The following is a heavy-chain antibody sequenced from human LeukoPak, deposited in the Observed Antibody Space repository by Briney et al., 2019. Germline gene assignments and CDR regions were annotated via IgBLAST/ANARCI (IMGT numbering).Heavy chain of an antibody. Sequence: GSLRLSCAASGFTFSSYSMNWVRQAPGKGLEWVSSISSSSSYIYYADSVKGRFTISRDNAKNSLYLQMNSLRAEDTAVYYCARQIPEGYYYDSSGSWDYWGQGTLVTVSS. CDR3: ARQIPEGYYYDSSGSWDY. V-gene: IGHV3-21*01. J-gene: IGHJ4*02. CDR2: ISSSSSYI. D-gene: IGHD3-22*01. CDR1: GFTFSSYS.